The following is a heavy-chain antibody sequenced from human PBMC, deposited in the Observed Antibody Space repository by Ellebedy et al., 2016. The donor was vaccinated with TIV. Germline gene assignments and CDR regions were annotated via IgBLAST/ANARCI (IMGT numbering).Heavy chain of an antibody. CDR3: ARGGFSAYEPYWYFDL. Sequence: ASVKVSCKASGYSFTDYYIHWVRQTPRQGLEWMAWLNPNTGGTNHTQKFQGRVTMTRDTSIRTTYLELSRLRYDDTAMYYCARGGFSAYEPYWYFDLWGRGTLLTVSS. CDR1: GYSFTDYY. CDR2: LNPNTGGT. V-gene: IGHV1-2*02. D-gene: IGHD5-12*01. J-gene: IGHJ2*01.